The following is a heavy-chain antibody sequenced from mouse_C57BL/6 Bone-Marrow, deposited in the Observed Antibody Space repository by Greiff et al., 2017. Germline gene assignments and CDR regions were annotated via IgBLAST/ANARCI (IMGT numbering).Heavy chain of an antibody. Sequence: QVQLQQPGAELVKPGASVKMSCKASGYTFTSYWITWVKQRPGQGLEWIGDIYPGSGSTNYNEKFKSKATLAVDTSSSTSYMQLSSLTSEDSAVYYCAKSYYSNYWYFDVWGTGTTVTVSA. J-gene: IGHJ1*03. D-gene: IGHD2-5*01. V-gene: IGHV1-55*01. CDR1: GYTFTSYW. CDR3: AKSYYSNYWYFDV. CDR2: IYPGSGST.